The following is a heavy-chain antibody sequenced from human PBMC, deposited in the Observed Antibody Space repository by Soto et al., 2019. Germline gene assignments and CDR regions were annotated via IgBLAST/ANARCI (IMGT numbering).Heavy chain of an antibody. V-gene: IGHV4-30-2*01. D-gene: IGHD1-1*01. CDR2: IYHDGST. Sequence: QLQLQESGSGLAKPSQTLALTCAVSGGSISSGPYSWSWIRQPPVKGLEGIGYIYHDGSTSYNPSLKSRVTRSVDKSKNQFALKLSSVAAAATAVYYCARRVNSLVDPWGQGTLVTVSS. CDR1: GGSISSGPYS. CDR3: ARRVNSLVDP. J-gene: IGHJ5*02.